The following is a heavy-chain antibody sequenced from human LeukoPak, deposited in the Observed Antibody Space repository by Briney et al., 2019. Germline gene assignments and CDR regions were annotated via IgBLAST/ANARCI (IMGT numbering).Heavy chain of an antibody. J-gene: IGHJ4*02. CDR1: GFIFSDHY. D-gene: IGHD2-15*01. CDR2: ISDSGSTI. V-gene: IGHV3-11*01. CDR3: ARVYIAEDY. Sequence: PGGSLRLSCAASGFIFSDHYMDWVRQAPGKGLEWISYISDSGSTIYYADSVKGRFTISRDNAKNSLYLQMNSLRAEDTAVYYCARVYIAEDYWGQGTLVTISS.